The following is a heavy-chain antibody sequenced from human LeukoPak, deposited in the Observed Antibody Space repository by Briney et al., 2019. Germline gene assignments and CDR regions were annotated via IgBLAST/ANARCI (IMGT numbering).Heavy chain of an antibody. CDR2: INPSSGGT. D-gene: IGHD5-18*01. J-gene: IGHJ4*02. Sequence: ASVKVSCKASGYTFTRYYMHWGRQAPGQGLEWRGWINPSSGGTNYAQKFQGRVTITRDTSISTAYMELSRLRSDDTAVYYCAREGYSYGFGQGFGYWGQGTLVTVSS. V-gene: IGHV1-2*02. CDR1: GYTFTRYY. CDR3: AREGYSYGFGQGFGY.